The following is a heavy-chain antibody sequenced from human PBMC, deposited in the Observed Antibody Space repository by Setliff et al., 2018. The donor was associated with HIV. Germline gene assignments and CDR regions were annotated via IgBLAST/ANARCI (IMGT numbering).Heavy chain of an antibody. Sequence: GASVKVSCKASGYTLTDYYIHWMRQAPGQGLEWVGWFNPFTGGTNYAQKFQGRVTMTRDTSISTAYMELSSLRSEDTAVYYCARSRHVWGSYRDRNNWFDPWGQGTLVTVSS. V-gene: IGHV1-2*02. D-gene: IGHD3-16*02. CDR1: GYTLTDYY. J-gene: IGHJ5*02. CDR2: FNPFTGGT. CDR3: ARSRHVWGSYRDRNNWFDP.